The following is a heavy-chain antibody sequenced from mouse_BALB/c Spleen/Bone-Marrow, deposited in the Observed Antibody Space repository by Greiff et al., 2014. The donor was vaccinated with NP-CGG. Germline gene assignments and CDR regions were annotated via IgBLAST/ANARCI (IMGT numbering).Heavy chain of an antibody. CDR1: GLTFSSYD. V-gene: IGHV5-6*01. CDR3: SRLSYDYDGAWFAY. J-gene: IGHJ3*01. D-gene: IGHD2-4*01. CDR2: IGSGGSYT. Sequence: DVQLVESGGDLVRPGGSLKLSCAASGLTFSSYDMSWVRQTPDRRLEWIATIGSGGSYTYYPDSVKGRFTISRDNAKNTLYLQMSRLKSEDTAMYYCSRLSYDYDGAWFAYWGQGTLVTVSA.